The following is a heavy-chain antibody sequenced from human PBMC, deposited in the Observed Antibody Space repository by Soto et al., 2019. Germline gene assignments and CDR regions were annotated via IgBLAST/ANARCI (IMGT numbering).Heavy chain of an antibody. J-gene: IGHJ6*02. CDR3: ASPRGYDLYPRSRYYYYGMDV. Sequence: KFSETLSLTCAVYGGSFSGYYWSWIRQPPGKGLEWIGEINHSGSTNYNPSLKSRVTISVDTSKNQFSLKLSSVTAADTAVYYCASPRGYDLYPRSRYYYYGMDVWGQGTTVTVSS. D-gene: IGHD5-12*01. V-gene: IGHV4-34*01. CDR2: INHSGST. CDR1: GGSFSGYY.